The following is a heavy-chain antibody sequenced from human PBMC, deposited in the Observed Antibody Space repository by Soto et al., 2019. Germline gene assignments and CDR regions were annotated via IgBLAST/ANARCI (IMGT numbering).Heavy chain of an antibody. V-gene: IGHV4-31*03. CDR3: ARVGGYYYYSSGYYYSDY. Sequence: VQLQESGPGLVKPSQTLSLTCTVSGGSISSGGYYWSWIRPHPGKGLEWIGYIYYSGSPYYNPSLQSRVTIAVDTSKNQCSPKLRSVTASDTAVYYCARVGGYYYYSSGYYYSDYWGRGTLVTVSS. CDR1: GGSISSGGYY. J-gene: IGHJ4*02. CDR2: IYYSGSP. D-gene: IGHD3-22*01.